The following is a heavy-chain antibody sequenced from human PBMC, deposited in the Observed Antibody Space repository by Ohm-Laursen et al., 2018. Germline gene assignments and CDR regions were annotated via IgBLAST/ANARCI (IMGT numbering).Heavy chain of an antibody. V-gene: IGHV3-15*01. Sequence: SLRLTCAASEFTFTNAWMSWARQAPGKGLEWVARIKSKVDGETTDYAAPVKGRFTISRDDSKKTLYLQMNSLKTEDTAVYYCSSDSGYKWELRAAGFDFWGQGTMVTVSS. CDR1: EFTFTNAW. D-gene: IGHD1-26*01. CDR3: SSDSGYKWELRAAGFDF. J-gene: IGHJ4*02. CDR2: IKSKVDGETT.